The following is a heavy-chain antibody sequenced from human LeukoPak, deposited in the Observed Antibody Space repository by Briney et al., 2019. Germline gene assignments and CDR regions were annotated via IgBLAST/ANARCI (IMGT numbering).Heavy chain of an antibody. CDR3: ARTHSSGLYSVGYYYMDV. CDR2: ISGDNGKT. CDR1: GFTFTRYG. J-gene: IGHJ6*03. D-gene: IGHD6-19*01. Sequence: ASVKVSCKASGFTFTRYGFNWVRQAPGRGLEWVGWISGDNGKTSYAQNLQDRVTMTTDTSTSTAYMELRSLTSDDTAVYYCARTHSSGLYSVGYYYMDVWGRGTTVTVSS. V-gene: IGHV1-18*01.